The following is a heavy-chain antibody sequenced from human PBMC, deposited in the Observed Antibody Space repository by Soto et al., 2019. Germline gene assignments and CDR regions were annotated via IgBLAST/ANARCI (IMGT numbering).Heavy chain of an antibody. V-gene: IGHV3-74*01. J-gene: IGHJ4*02. Sequence: GSLRLACSVAGYTFGNHWMHWVRQAPGKGLEWVSRMNSDGSIINYADSVKGRFTVSRDNAKNTLYLQMNSLRVEDTAVYYCATAEVDYWGPGTLVTVYS. CDR3: ATAEVDY. CDR1: GYTFGNHW. CDR2: MNSDGSII.